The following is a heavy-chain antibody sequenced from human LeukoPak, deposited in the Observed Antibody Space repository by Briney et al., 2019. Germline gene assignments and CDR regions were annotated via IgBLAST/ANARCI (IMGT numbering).Heavy chain of an antibody. V-gene: IGHV3-48*03. CDR3: ARLKLSGGYYHYSDFLDY. J-gene: IGHJ4*02. CDR1: GFTFSSYE. CDR2: ISSSGSTI. Sequence: PGGSLRLSCAASGFTFSSYEMNWVRQAPGKGLEWVLYISSSGSTIYYADSVKGRFTISRDNAKNSLYLQMNSLRAEDTAVYYCARLKLSGGYYHYSDFLDYWGQGTLVTVSS. D-gene: IGHD3-22*01.